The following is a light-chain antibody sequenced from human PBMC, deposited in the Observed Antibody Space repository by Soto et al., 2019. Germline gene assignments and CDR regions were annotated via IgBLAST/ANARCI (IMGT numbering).Light chain of an antibody. CDR3: QTSDSGLFGLI. CDR2: GSS. J-gene: IGLJ1*01. CDR1: NSNIRTGFD. Sequence: QSVLTQPPSVSGAPGQRVTIACTGNNSNIRTGFDVHWYRHFPGAAPKLLLSGSSHRPSGVPDRFSGSKSGTSASLAIAGLQADDEADYYCQTSDSGLFGLIFGTGTKLTVL. V-gene: IGLV1-40*01.